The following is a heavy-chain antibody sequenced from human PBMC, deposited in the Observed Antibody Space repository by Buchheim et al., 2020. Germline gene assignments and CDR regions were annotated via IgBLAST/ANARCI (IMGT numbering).Heavy chain of an antibody. CDR1: GFTFSDYY. V-gene: IGHV3-11*06. CDR3: ARVRGSYSVDY. D-gene: IGHD1-26*01. J-gene: IGHJ4*02. Sequence: QVQLVESGGGLVKPGGSLRLSCAASGFTFSDYYMSWIRQAPGTGLEWVSYISSSSSGYPNYADSVKGRFTISRDNAKNSPSLQMNSLRAEDTAVYYCARVRGSYSVDYWGQGTL. CDR2: ISSSSSGYP.